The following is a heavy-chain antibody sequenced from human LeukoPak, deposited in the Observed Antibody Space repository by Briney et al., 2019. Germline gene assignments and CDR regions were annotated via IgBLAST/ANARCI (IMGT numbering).Heavy chain of an antibody. J-gene: IGHJ4*02. V-gene: IGHV3-30*18. CDR3: AKKTPGYGDLYSFDY. D-gene: IGHD4-17*01. Sequence: GGSLRLSCAASGFTFSSYGMHCVRQAPGKGLQWVAVISYDGRNKYYADSVKGRFTISSDNTNATLYLQMNSLRAEDTAVYYCAKKTPGYGDLYSFDYWGQGALVTVSS. CDR1: GFTFSSYG. CDR2: ISYDGRNK.